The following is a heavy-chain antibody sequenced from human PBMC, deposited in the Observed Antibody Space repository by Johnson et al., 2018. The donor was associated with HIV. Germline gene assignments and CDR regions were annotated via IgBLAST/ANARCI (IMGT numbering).Heavy chain of an antibody. CDR2: ISRSGSIK. Sequence: VQLVESGGGVVRPWGSLRLSCAASGFTFDDYGMSWVRQAPGKGLEWVSYISRSGSIKYYADSVKGRFTISRDNAKNSLYLQMNSLRGEDTAGYYCASGTSKSLVLLDAFDMWGQGTMVTVSS. CDR1: GFTFDDYG. D-gene: IGHD1-7*01. J-gene: IGHJ3*02. V-gene: IGHV3-48*04. CDR3: ASGTSKSLVLLDAFDM.